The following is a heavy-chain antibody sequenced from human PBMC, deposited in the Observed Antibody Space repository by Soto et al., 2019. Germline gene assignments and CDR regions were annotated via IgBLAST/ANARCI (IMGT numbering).Heavy chain of an antibody. Sequence: GASVKVSSKASGYTFPRFDINWVRQATGQELEWMGWMNPNSGNTGYAQKFQGRVTMTRNTSISTAYMELSSLRSEDTAVYYCARGFKYYDFWSGYYSSFDYWGQGTLVTVSS. CDR2: MNPNSGNT. J-gene: IGHJ4*02. V-gene: IGHV1-8*01. D-gene: IGHD3-3*01. CDR3: ARGFKYYDFWSGYYSSFDY. CDR1: GYTFPRFD.